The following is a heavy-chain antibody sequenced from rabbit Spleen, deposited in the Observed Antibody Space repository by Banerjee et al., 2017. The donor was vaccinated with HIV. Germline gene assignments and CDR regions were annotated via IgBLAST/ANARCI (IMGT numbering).Heavy chain of an antibody. V-gene: IGHV1S45*01. D-gene: IGHD1-1*01. J-gene: IGHJ2*01. Sequence: QEQLEDSGGDLVKPEGSLTLTCTASGFSFSSNWICWVRQAPGKGLEWIACIDTVDGDTDYATWPKGRLTISKTSSTTVTLQMTSLTAADTATYFCARNYVNAFDPWGPGTLVTVS. CDR1: GFSFSSNW. CDR3: ARNYVNAFDP. CDR2: IDTVDGDT.